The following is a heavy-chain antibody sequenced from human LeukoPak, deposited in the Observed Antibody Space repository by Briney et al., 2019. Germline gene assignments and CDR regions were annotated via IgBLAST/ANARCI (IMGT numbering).Heavy chain of an antibody. CDR3: AKADRVASAATLDY. CDR1: GFTFNNYA. V-gene: IGHV3-23*01. Sequence: GGSLRLSCAASGFTFNNYAMSWVRQAPGKGLEWVSTINHNGGRTYYADSLEGRFAISRDNSKNTLFLQMHSLRAEDTAVFYYAKADRVASAATLDYWGQGTLVTVSS. D-gene: IGHD2-15*01. J-gene: IGHJ4*02. CDR2: INHNGGRT.